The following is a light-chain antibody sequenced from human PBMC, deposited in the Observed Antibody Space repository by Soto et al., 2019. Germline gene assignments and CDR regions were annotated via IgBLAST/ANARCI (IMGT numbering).Light chain of an antibody. CDR3: QHYGTSAL. Sequence: EIVLTQSPGTLSLSPGERATLSCRASQSVSDMYLAWYQHKPGQAPRLLIYASNGATGIQDRFSGSGSVKDFPLTINRLDAEDVAEYYCQHYGTSALFGPGTKVEIK. CDR2: AS. J-gene: IGKJ3*01. V-gene: IGKV3-20*01. CDR1: QSVSDMY.